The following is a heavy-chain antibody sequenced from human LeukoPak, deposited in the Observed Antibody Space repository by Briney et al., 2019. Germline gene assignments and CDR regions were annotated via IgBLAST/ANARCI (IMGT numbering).Heavy chain of an antibody. CDR2: INHSGST. CDR3: ARGTRTFDP. D-gene: IGHD1-14*01. J-gene: IGHJ5*02. V-gene: IGHV4-34*01. Sequence: PSETLPLTCAVYGESFSGYYWSWIRQPPGKGLEWIGEINHSGSTNYNPSLKSRVTISVDTSKNQFSLKLSSVTAADTAVYYCARGTRTFDPWGQGTLVTVSS. CDR1: GESFSGYY.